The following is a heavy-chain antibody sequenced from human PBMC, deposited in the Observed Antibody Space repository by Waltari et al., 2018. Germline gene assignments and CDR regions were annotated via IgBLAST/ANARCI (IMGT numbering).Heavy chain of an antibody. D-gene: IGHD7-27*01. CDR1: GFTVTTNH. J-gene: IGHJ4*02. CDR2: IYGGGNT. CDR3: ARGSPKGTNWGCLDS. Sequence: EVQLVESGGGLIQPGGSLRLSCAASGFTVTTNHMNWVRQAPGKGPEWVSVIYGGGNTDYGDSVKGRFIISRDDSKNTVYLQMNSLRAEDTAVYYCARGSPKGTNWGCLDSWGQGALVTVSS. V-gene: IGHV3-53*01.